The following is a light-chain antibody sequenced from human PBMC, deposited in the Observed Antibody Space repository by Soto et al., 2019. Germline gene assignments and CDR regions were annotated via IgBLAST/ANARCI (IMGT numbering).Light chain of an antibody. CDR1: QSVGRNF. Sequence: EIVLTQSPGTLSVSPGERVALSCRASQSVGRNFLAWYQHKPGQAPRLLIHGASTRATGIPDRFSGSGSGTDFTLTISRLEPEAFAVFYCQQYASSPLTFGGGTKVETK. V-gene: IGKV3-20*01. CDR3: QQYASSPLT. J-gene: IGKJ4*01. CDR2: GAS.